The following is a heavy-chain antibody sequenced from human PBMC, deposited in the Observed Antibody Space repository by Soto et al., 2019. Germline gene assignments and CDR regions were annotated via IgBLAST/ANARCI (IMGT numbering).Heavy chain of an antibody. CDR3: ARGDATKIVVTTYYAMDV. Sequence: QVQLVQSGAEVKKPGSSVKVSCKASGGSLSNYGISWVRQAPGQGLEWMGGIIPVFGTANYAQKFQGRVTIHAHESTNIVYMDVTSLRSEDTAVYYCARGDATKIVVTTYYAMDVWGQGTTVTVSS. D-gene: IGHD4-17*01. CDR1: GGSLSNYG. J-gene: IGHJ6*02. CDR2: IIPVFGTA. V-gene: IGHV1-69*12.